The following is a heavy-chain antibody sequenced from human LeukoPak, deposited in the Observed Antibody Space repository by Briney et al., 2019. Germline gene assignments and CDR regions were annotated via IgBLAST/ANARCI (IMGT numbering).Heavy chain of an antibody. D-gene: IGHD3-22*01. CDR3: AKDLNYDSSGYLRGGFDY. CDR2: ISLSGSPI. CDR1: GFNFDKYN. V-gene: IGHV3-48*04. Sequence: GGSLRLSCAASGFNFDKYNMNWVRQAPGKGLEWISYISLSGSPIYYADSVKGRFTISRDNAKNSLYLQMNSLRTEDTALYYCAKDLNYDSSGYLRGGFDYWGQGTLVTVSS. J-gene: IGHJ4*02.